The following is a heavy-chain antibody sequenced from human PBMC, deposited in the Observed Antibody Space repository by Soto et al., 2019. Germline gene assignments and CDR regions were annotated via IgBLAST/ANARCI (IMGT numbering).Heavy chain of an antibody. Sequence: QVQLVQSGAEVKKPGASVKVSCKASGYTFTSYYMHWVRQAPGQGLEWMGIINPSGGSTSYAQKFQGRVTMTRDTSTSTVYMELSSLRSEDTAVYYCARDRVVVAATSPSHCMDVWGQGTTVTVSS. D-gene: IGHD2-15*01. CDR3: ARDRVVVAATSPSHCMDV. CDR1: GYTFTSYY. J-gene: IGHJ6*02. V-gene: IGHV1-46*01. CDR2: INPSGGST.